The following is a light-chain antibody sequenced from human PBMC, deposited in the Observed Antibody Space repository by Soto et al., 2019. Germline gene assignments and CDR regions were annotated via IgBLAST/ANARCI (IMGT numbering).Light chain of an antibody. V-gene: IGLV2-14*03. CDR2: GVT. J-gene: IGLJ1*01. CDR3: CSYISDLTPYV. CDR1: SSDIGGHDD. Sequence: QSVLTQPASVSGSPGQSITISCTGTSSDIGGHDDVSWYQQHPGKVPKLLIYGVTDRPSGVSNRFSGSKSGNVASLTISGLQAEDEADYYCCSYISDLTPYVFGTGTKVTVL.